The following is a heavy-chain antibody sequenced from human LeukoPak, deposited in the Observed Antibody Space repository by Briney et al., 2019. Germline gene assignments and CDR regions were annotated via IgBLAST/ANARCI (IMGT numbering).Heavy chain of an antibody. D-gene: IGHD2-21*01. CDR2: IYYCGKS. CDR1: GGSISTGAGY. Sequence: LQTPSDSPTDPGGSISTGAGYCGCIRQHPGNGLEWIGCIYYCGKSYYNPSIRSRVTISVDTSENQFSLKLSSVTAANTAVYVFATGVVVGYRGKGT. CDR3: ATGVVVGY. V-gene: IGHV4-31*02. J-gene: IGHJ4*02.